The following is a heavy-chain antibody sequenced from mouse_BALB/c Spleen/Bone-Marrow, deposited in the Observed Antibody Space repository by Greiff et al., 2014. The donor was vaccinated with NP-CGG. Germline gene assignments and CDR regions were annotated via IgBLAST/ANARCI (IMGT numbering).Heavy chain of an antibody. CDR2: IYPYNGGT. CDR1: GYTFTDYN. V-gene: IGHV1S29*02. CDR3: ARGAAYGYYLGLAY. J-gene: IGHJ3*01. Sequence: VHVKQSGPELVKPGASVKISSKASGYTFTDYNMHWVKQSHGKSLEWIGYIYPYNGGTVYKQKFKSKATLTVDNSSSTANMELRSLTSEDSAVYYCARGAAYGYYLGLAYWGQGTLVTVSA. D-gene: IGHD2-3*01.